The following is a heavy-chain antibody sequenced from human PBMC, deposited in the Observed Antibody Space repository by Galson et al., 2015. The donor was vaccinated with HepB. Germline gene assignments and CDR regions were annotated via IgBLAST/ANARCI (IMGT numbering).Heavy chain of an antibody. CDR1: GFTFSDYY. CDR2: ISSSSSYT. D-gene: IGHD1-26*01. V-gene: IGHV3-11*06. J-gene: IGHJ2*01. CDR3: ARVVGAHWYFDL. Sequence: SLRLSCAASGFTFSDYYMSWIRQAPGKGLEWVSYISSSSSYTNYADSVKGRFTISRDNAKNSLYLQMNSLRAEDTAVYYCARVVGAHWYFDLWGRGTLVTVSS.